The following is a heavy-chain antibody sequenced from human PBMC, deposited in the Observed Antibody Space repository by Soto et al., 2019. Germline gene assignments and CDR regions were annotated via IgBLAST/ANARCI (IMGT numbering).Heavy chain of an antibody. V-gene: IGHV4-34*01. CDR1: GGSFSGYY. J-gene: IGHJ5*02. Sequence: QVQLQQWGAGLLKPSETLSLTCAVYGGSFSGYYWSWIRQPPGKGLEWIGEINHSGSTNYNPSLKSRVTISVDTAKIPFSRKMSSVTAAVKAVYYCASAASVWFGEFESGENNWFDPWGQGTLVTVSS. CDR3: ASAASVWFGEFESGENNWFDP. CDR2: INHSGST. D-gene: IGHD3-10*01.